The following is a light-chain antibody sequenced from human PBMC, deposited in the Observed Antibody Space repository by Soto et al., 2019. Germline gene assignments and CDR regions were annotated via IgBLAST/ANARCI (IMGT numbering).Light chain of an antibody. V-gene: IGKV3-20*01. Sequence: EIVLTQSPGTLSLSPGKRATLSCRASQGVSSSYLAWYQQKPGQAPRPLIYGASSRAIGIPDRFSGSGSGTDFTLTISRLEPEDFAVYYCQQYGSSPWTFGQGTKVEIK. J-gene: IGKJ1*01. CDR2: GAS. CDR1: QGVSSSY. CDR3: QQYGSSPWT.